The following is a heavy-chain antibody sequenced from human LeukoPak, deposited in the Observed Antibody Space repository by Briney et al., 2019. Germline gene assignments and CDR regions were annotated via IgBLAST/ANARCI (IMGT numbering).Heavy chain of an antibody. J-gene: IGHJ6*03. CDR3: ARDRGTGTTSRRYYYYMDV. V-gene: IGHV1-2*02. Sequence: ASVKVSCKASGYTITGYYMHWVRQAPGQGLEWMGWINPNSGGTNYAQKFQGRVTMTRDTSISTAYMELSRLRSDDTAVYYCARDRGTGTTSRRYYYYMDVWGKGTTVTVSS. CDR1: GYTITGYY. CDR2: INPNSGGT. D-gene: IGHD1-7*01.